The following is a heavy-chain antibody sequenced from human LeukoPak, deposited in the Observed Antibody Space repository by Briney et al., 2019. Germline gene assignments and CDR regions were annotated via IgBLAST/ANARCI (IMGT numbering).Heavy chain of an antibody. CDR1: GYTFTGYY. CDR2: INPNSGGT. V-gene: IGHV1-2*02. J-gene: IGHJ3*02. D-gene: IGHD4-17*01. Sequence: WASVKVSCKASGYTFTGYYMHWVRQAPGQGLEWMGWINPNSGGTNYAQKFQGRVTMTRDTSISTAYMELSRLRSDDTAVYYCARDRYGEGSDAFDIWGQGTMVTVSS. CDR3: ARDRYGEGSDAFDI.